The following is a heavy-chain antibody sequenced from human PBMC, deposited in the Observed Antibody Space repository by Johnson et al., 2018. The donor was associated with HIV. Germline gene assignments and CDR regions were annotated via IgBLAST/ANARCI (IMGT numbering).Heavy chain of an antibody. D-gene: IGHD2-21*01. Sequence: VQLVESGGGLAQPGRSLRLSCTASGFTFGDYALSWVRQAPGKGLEWVGFIRSTTYGGTTEYAASVKGRFTISRDDSKNSLYLQMNSLKTEDTAVYYCARDGYSGGFDIWGQGTMVTVSS. CDR1: GFTFGDYA. J-gene: IGHJ3*02. CDR3: ARDGYSGGFDI. V-gene: IGHV3-49*04. CDR2: IRSTTYGGTT.